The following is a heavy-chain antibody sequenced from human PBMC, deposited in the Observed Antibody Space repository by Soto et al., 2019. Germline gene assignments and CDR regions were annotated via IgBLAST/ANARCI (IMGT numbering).Heavy chain of an antibody. CDR3: ARRRDWFDP. CDR2: ISTYNGNP. J-gene: IGHJ5*02. D-gene: IGHD6-6*01. V-gene: IGHV1-18*01. CDR1: GYTFSSYS. Sequence: QVQLVQSGPEVKKPGASMKVSCRASGYTFSSYSISWVRQAPGQGLEWMGWISTYNGNPSYVPKFQGRVTMTTDTSTSTVYMELRSLRSDDTAVYYCARRRDWFDPWGQGTLVTVSS.